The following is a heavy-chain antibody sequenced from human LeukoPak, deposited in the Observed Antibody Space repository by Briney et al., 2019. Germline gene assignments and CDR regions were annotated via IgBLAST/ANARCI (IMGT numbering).Heavy chain of an antibody. D-gene: IGHD2-2*01. V-gene: IGHV3-21*01. CDR2: ISSSSSYI. J-gene: IGHJ4*02. CDR1: GFTFSSYS. Sequence: PGGSLRLSCAASGFTFSSYSMDCVRQAPGKGLEWVSSISSSSSYIYYADSVKGRFTISRDNAKNSLYLQMNSLRAEDTAVYYCAITPVVPAAMVDYWGQGTLLTVSS. CDR3: AITPVVPAAMVDY.